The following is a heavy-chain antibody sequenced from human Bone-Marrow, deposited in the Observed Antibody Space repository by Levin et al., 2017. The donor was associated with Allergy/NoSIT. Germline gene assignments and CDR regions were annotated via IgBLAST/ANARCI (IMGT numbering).Heavy chain of an antibody. D-gene: IGHD2-2*02. Sequence: LSLTCAASGFTFSSYSVNWVRQAPGKGLEWVSYISARSSIIYYADSVKGRFTISRDNAKNSLYLQMNSLRAEDSAVYYCATGAYCSSTSCYTSKFDYWGQGTLVTVSS. CDR1: GFTFSSYS. J-gene: IGHJ4*02. V-gene: IGHV3-48*01. CDR2: ISARSSII. CDR3: ATGAYCSSTSCYTSKFDY.